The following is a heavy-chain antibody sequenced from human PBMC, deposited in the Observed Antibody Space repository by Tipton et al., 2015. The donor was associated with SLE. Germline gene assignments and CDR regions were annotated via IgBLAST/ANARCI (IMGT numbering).Heavy chain of an antibody. Sequence: LRLSCTVSGGSISSYYWSWIRQPAGGGLEWIGRIYTNENTNYNPSLKSRVTMSVDTSKNHFSLKLISVTAADTAVYYCAREFLYPVTTVHYYFDLWGRGTLVTVSS. CDR2: IYTNENT. J-gene: IGHJ2*01. D-gene: IGHD4-11*01. CDR3: AREFLYPVTTVHYYFDL. V-gene: IGHV4-4*07. CDR1: GGSISSYY.